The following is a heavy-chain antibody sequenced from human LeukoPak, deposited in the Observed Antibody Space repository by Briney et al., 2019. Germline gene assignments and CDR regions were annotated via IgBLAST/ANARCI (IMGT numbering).Heavy chain of an antibody. Sequence: SETLSLTCAVSGGSISSSNWWSWVRQPAGKGLGWIGRIYTSGSTNYNPSLKSRVTISVDTSKNQFSLKLSSVTAADTAVYYCARDAPDYYYYYYYMDVWGKGTTVTISS. V-gene: IGHV4-61*02. CDR3: ARDAPDYYYYYYYMDV. CDR1: GGSISSSNW. J-gene: IGHJ6*03. CDR2: IYTSGST. D-gene: IGHD2-21*01.